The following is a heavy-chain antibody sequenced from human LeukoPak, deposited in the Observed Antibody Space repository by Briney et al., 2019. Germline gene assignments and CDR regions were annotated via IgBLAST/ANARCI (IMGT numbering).Heavy chain of an antibody. D-gene: IGHD2-2*01. Sequence: GGSLRLSCAASGFTFSSYAMSWVRQAPGKGLEWVTGISGSGGSPYYADSVKGRFTISRDNSKNTLYLQMNSLRPEDTAVYYCAKCRSEVPAAINYWGHGTLVTVSS. V-gene: IGHV3-23*01. CDR3: AKCRSEVPAAINY. CDR2: ISGSGGSP. J-gene: IGHJ4*01. CDR1: GFTFSSYA.